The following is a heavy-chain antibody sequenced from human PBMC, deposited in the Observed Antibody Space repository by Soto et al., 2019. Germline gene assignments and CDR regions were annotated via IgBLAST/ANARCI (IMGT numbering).Heavy chain of an antibody. Sequence: GGSLRLSCAASGFTVSSNYMSWDRQAPGHGLEWVSVIYSGGSTYYADSVKGRFTISRDNSKNTLYLQMNSLRAEDTALYYCARHSSSSPHFDYWGQGTLVTVSS. D-gene: IGHD6-6*01. V-gene: IGHV3-53*01. CDR3: ARHSSSSPHFDY. CDR2: IYSGGST. CDR1: GFTVSSNY. J-gene: IGHJ4*02.